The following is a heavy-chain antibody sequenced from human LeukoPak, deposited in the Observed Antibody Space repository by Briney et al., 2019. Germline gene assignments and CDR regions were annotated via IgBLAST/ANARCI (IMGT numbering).Heavy chain of an antibody. CDR1: GGSFSGYY. D-gene: IGHD6-13*01. CDR2: INHSGST. CDR3: ARNSAAAGYGMDV. V-gene: IGHV4-34*01. J-gene: IGHJ6*04. Sequence: PSETLSLTCAVYGGSFSGYYWSWIRQPPGKGLERIGEINHSGSTNYNPSLKSRVTISVDTSKNQFSLKLGSVTAADTAVYYCARNSAAAGYGMDVWGKGTTVTVSS.